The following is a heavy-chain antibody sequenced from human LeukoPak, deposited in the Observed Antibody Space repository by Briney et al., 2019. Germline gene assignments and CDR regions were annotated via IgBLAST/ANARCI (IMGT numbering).Heavy chain of an antibody. CDR2: IHYDSTTE. Sequence: GGSLRLSCAASGFDFSSYGMHWVRQAPGKGLEWVAYIHYDSTTEDYADSVQGRFTISRDNSKNTLYLQMNSLRAEDTAVYYCARAGYGDSDFDYWGQGTLVTVSS. CDR3: ARAGYGDSDFDY. J-gene: IGHJ4*02. CDR1: GFDFSSYG. D-gene: IGHD4-17*01. V-gene: IGHV3-30*02.